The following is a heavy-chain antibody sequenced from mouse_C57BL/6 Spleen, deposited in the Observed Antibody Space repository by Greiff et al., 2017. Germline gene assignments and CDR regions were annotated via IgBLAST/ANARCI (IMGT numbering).Heavy chain of an antibody. V-gene: IGHV5S21*01. CDR1: GFTFSSYA. Sequence: EVKLVESGEGLVKPGGSLKLSCAASGFTFSSYAMSWVRQTPEKRLEWVAYISSGGDYIYYADTVKGRFTISRDNARNTLYLQMSSLKSEDTAMYYCTRGRDWDDYAMDYWGQGTSVTVSS. CDR2: ISSGGDYI. D-gene: IGHD4-1*01. J-gene: IGHJ4*01. CDR3: TRGRDWDDYAMDY.